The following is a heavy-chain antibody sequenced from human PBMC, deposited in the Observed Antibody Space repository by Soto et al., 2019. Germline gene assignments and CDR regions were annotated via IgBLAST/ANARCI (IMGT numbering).Heavy chain of an antibody. D-gene: IGHD3-9*01. CDR1: GGSISSYY. V-gene: IGHV4-59*01. CDR2: IYYSGST. J-gene: IGHJ4*02. CDR3: ARMNDILTGYYSPAPHFDY. Sequence: QVQLQESGPGLVKPSETLSLTCTVSGGSISSYYWSWIRQPPGKGLEWIGYIYYSGSTNYNPSLKSRVTISVDTSKNQFSLKLSSVTAADTAVYYCARMNDILTGYYSPAPHFDYWGQGTLVTVSS.